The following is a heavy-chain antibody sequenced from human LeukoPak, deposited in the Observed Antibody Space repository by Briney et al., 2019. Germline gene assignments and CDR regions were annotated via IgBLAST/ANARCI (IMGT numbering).Heavy chain of an antibody. Sequence: GASVKVSCKASGYTFTSYAMHWVRQAPGQRLEWMGWINAGSGNTKYSQKFQGRVTITRDTSASTAYMELSSLRSEDTAVYYCARGLDGWLRFDFDYWGQGTLVTVSS. CDR3: ARGLDGWLRFDFDY. CDR2: INAGSGNT. J-gene: IGHJ4*02. CDR1: GYTFTSYA. D-gene: IGHD5-12*01. V-gene: IGHV1-3*01.